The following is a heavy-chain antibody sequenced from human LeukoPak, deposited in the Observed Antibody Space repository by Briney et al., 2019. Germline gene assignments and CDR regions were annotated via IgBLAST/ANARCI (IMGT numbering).Heavy chain of an antibody. D-gene: IGHD2/OR15-2a*01. CDR3: ASPEYPGHY. Sequence: PSETLSLTCTVSGGSISINDGYWAWIRQPPGKGLEWIGTISYSGTTYYNPSLKSRLTISIDTSRTQFSLKLTSVTAADTAVYYCASPEYPGHYWGQGTLVTVSS. CDR2: ISYSGTT. CDR1: GGSISINDGY. J-gene: IGHJ4*02. V-gene: IGHV4-39*07.